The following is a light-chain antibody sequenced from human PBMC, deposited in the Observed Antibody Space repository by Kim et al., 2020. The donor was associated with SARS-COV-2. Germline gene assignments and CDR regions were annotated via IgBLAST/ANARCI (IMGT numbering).Light chain of an antibody. J-gene: IGKJ1*01. CDR1: LGIRDY. V-gene: IGKV1-27*01. CDR3: QKDNSAPWT. CDR2: AAS. Sequence: DTLMTQSPSSLSASVGDRVTITCRASLGIRDYLAWYQQKPGEVPKLLIYAASTLHSGVPLRFSGSGSGTEFTLNISDLQPEDAAAYFCQKDNSAPWTFGQGTKVDIK.